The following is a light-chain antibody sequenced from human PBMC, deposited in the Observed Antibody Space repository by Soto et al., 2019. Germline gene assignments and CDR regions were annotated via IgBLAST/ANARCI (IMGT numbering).Light chain of an antibody. V-gene: IGLV2-14*01. CDR3: SSYTSSVAHV. Sequence: QSVLTQPASVSGSPGQSITISCTGTSSDIGGYNSVSWYQQHPGKAPKLMIYEVSNRPSGISNRFSGSKSGNTASLTISGLQAEDEADYYCSSYTSSVAHVFGTGTKLTV. CDR2: EVS. CDR1: SSDIGGYNS. J-gene: IGLJ1*01.